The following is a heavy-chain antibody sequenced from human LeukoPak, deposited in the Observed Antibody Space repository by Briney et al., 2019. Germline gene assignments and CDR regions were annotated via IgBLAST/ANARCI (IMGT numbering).Heavy chain of an antibody. CDR2: INPNSGGT. CDR1: GYTFTGYY. J-gene: IGHJ4*02. V-gene: IGHV1-2*02. D-gene: IGHD5-18*01. CDR3: ARAGGYSYGPYFDY. Sequence: ASVKVSCXASGYTFTGYYMHWVRLAPGQGLEWMGWINPNSGGTNYAQKFQGRVTMTRDTSISTAYMELSRLRSDDTAVYYCARAGGYSYGPYFDYWGQGTLVTVSS.